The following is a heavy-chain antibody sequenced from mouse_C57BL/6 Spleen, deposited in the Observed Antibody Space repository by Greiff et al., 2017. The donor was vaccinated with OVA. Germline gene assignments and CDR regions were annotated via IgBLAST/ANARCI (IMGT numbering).Heavy chain of an antibody. CDR2: ISSGGSYT. CDR1: GFTFSSYG. Sequence: EVQVVESGGDLVKPGGSLKLSCAASGFTFSSYGMSWVRQTPDKRLEWVATISSGGSYTYYPDSVKGRFTISRDNAKNTLYLQMSSLKSEDTAMYYCARRRDFYYAMDYWGQGTSVTVSS. CDR3: ARRRDFYYAMDY. J-gene: IGHJ4*01. V-gene: IGHV5-6*01. D-gene: IGHD3-3*01.